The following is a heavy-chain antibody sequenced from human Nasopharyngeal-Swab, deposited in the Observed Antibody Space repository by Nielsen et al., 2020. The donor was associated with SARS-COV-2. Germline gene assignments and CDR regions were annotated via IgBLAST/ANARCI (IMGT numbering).Heavy chain of an antibody. D-gene: IGHD6-13*01. J-gene: IGHJ4*02. CDR2: ISSSVSII. Sequence: LSLTCAASGFTFSSNSMNWVRQAPGRGLAWVSFISSSVSIIYNADSVKGRFTISRDNAKNSLYLQMNSLRAEDTAVYYCARDRPGVATSGEFDYWGQGTLVTVSS. CDR1: GFTFSSNS. V-gene: IGHV3-48*04. CDR3: ARDRPGVATSGEFDY.